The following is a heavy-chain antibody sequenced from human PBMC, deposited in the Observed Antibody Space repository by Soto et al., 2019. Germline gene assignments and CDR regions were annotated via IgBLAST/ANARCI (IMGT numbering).Heavy chain of an antibody. J-gene: IGHJ6*02. Sequence: PGGSLRLSCAASGFTFSSYGMHWVRQAPGKGLEWVAVISYDGSNKYYADSVKGRFTISRDNSKNTLYLQMNSLRAEDTAVYYCAKDGSSGWYQTYSYYGMDVWGQGTTVTVSS. CDR2: ISYDGSNK. CDR1: GFTFSSYG. V-gene: IGHV3-30*18. D-gene: IGHD6-19*01. CDR3: AKDGSSGWYQTYSYYGMDV.